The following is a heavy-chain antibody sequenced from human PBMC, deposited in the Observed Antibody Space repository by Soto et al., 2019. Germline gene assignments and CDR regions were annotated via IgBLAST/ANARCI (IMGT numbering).Heavy chain of an antibody. D-gene: IGHD6-6*01. CDR1: GFTFSDYY. J-gene: IGHJ5*02. Sequence: GGSLRLSCAASGFTFSDYYMSWIRQAPGKGLEWVSYISSSGSTIYYADSVKGRFTISRDNAKNSLYLQMNSLRAEDTAVYYCARDSQLAHREDWFDPWGQGTLVTVSS. CDR2: ISSSGSTI. V-gene: IGHV3-11*01. CDR3: ARDSQLAHREDWFDP.